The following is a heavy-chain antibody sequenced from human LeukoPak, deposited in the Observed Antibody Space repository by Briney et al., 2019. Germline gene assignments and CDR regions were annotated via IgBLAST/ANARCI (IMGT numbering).Heavy chain of an antibody. Sequence: SETLSLTCAVYGGSFSGYYWSWIRQPPGKGLEWIGEINHSGSTNYNPSLKSRVTISVDTSKNQFSLKLSSVTAADTAVYYCARAKLKSWDNWFDPWGQGTLVTVSS. J-gene: IGHJ5*02. CDR3: ARAKLKSWDNWFDP. V-gene: IGHV4-34*01. CDR1: GGSFSGYY. CDR2: INHSGST. D-gene: IGHD6-13*01.